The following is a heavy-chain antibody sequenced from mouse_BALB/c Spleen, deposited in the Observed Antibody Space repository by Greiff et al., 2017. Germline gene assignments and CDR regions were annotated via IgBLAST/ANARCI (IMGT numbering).Heavy chain of an antibody. CDR3: ARLGGGSYYFDY. CDR2: INPNTGYT. CDR1: GYTFTSYW. Sequence: VQLQQSGAELAKPGASVKMSCKASGYTFTSYWMHWVKQRPGQGLEWIGYINPNTGYTEYNQKFKDKATLTADKSSSTAYMQLSSLTSEDSAVYYCARLGGGSYYFDYWGQGTTLTVSS. V-gene: IGHV1-7*01. J-gene: IGHJ2*01. D-gene: IGHD4-1*01.